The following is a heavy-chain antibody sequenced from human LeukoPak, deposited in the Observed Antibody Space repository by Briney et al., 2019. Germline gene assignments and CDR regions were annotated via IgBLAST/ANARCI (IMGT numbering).Heavy chain of an antibody. J-gene: IGHJ4*02. Sequence: PGGSLRLSCAASGFTFSSYAMSWVRQAPGKGLEWVSAISGSGGSTYYADSVKGRFTISRDNSKNTLYLQMYSLRAEDTAVYYCAKDYDFWSGYLDYWGQGTLVTVSS. CDR3: AKDYDFWSGYLDY. V-gene: IGHV3-23*01. D-gene: IGHD3-3*01. CDR2: ISGSGGST. CDR1: GFTFSSYA.